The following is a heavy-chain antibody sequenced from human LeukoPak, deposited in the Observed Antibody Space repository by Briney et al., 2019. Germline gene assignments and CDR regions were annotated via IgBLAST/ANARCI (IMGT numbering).Heavy chain of an antibody. V-gene: IGHV3-23*01. Sequence: PGGSLRLSCAASGYTFSSYAMSWVRQAPGKGLEWVSAISGSGGSTYYADSVKGRFTISRDNSKNTLYLQMNSLRAEDTAVYYCAKWTNRRDYVDYWGQGTLVTVSS. CDR1: GYTFSSYA. CDR2: ISGSGGST. CDR3: AKWTNRRDYVDY. D-gene: IGHD3/OR15-3a*01. J-gene: IGHJ4*02.